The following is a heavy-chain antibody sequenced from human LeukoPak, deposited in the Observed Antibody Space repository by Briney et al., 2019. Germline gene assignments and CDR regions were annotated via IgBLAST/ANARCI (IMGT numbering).Heavy chain of an antibody. Sequence: PGGSLRLSCAASGFTFSSYAMHWVRQAPGKGLEYVSATSSNGGSTYYANSVKGRFTISRDNSKNTLYLQMGSLRAEDMAVYYCAISLGDDYGDYYFDYWGQGTLVTVSS. CDR1: GFTFSSYA. CDR3: AISLGDDYGDYYFDY. V-gene: IGHV3-64*01. D-gene: IGHD4-17*01. J-gene: IGHJ4*02. CDR2: TSSNGGST.